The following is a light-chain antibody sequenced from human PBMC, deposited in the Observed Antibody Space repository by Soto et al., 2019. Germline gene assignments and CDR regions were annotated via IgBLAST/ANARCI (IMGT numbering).Light chain of an antibody. CDR1: QNVNSN. V-gene: IGKV3-15*01. CDR3: HHYNNWPRT. Sequence: EIVMTQSPASLSVSPGERATLSCRASQNVNSNLAWYQQKPGQAPRFLIYGASTRATGIPARSSGSGSGTEFTLTISSLQSEDFAVYYCHHYNNWPRTFGQGTKVDIK. CDR2: GAS. J-gene: IGKJ1*01.